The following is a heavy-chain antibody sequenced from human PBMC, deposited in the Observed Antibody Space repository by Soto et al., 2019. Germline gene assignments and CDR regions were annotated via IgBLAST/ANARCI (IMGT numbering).Heavy chain of an antibody. CDR3: ARDRGSNPGVPVGWYDP. V-gene: IGHV3-30-3*01. D-gene: IGHD1-26*01. CDR1: GFTFSSYA. J-gene: IGHJ5*02. CDR2: ISYDGSNK. Sequence: QVQLVESGGGVVRPGRSLRLSCAASGFTFSSYAMHWVRQAPGKGLEWVAVISYDGSNKYYADSVKGRFTISRDNSKNTLYPQMNSLRPEDTAVYYCARDRGSNPGVPVGWYDPWGQGTLVTVSS.